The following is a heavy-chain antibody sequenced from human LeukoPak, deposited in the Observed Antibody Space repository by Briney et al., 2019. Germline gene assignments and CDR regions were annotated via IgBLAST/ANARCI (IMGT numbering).Heavy chain of an antibody. CDR1: GFTFSNYD. V-gene: IGHV3-23*01. Sequence: GGSLRLSCAASGFTFSNYDMSWVRQAPGKGLEWVSGITGSSRTTYYADSVKGRFTISRDNSNNILYLQMNSLRTEDTAVYYCAKDRCSNGIGCYYYYMEVWGKGTTVTISS. CDR2: ITGSSRTT. J-gene: IGHJ6*03. CDR3: AKDRCSNGIGCYYYYMEV. D-gene: IGHD2-8*01.